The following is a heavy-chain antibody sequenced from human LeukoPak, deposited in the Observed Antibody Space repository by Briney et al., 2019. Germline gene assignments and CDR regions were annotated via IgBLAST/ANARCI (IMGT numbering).Heavy chain of an antibody. Sequence: GGSLRLSCAASGFTFSSYAMHWVRQAPGKGLEWVAVISYDGSNKYYADSVKGRFTISRDNSKNTLYLQMNSLRAEDTAVYYCRLTTSTVTTAEVKEYWGQGILVTVSS. V-gene: IGHV3-30-3*01. CDR2: ISYDGSNK. CDR1: GFTFSSYA. CDR3: RLTTSTVTTAEVKEY. J-gene: IGHJ4*02. D-gene: IGHD4-17*01.